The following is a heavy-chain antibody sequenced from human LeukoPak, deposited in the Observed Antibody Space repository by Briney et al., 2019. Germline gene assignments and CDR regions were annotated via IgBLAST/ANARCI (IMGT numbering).Heavy chain of an antibody. D-gene: IGHD4-11*01. CDR1: GASISNSTYY. J-gene: IGHJ5*02. CDR2: ISYTESP. Sequence: SETLSLTCSDSGASISNSTYYWGWIRQPPGKGLEWIGGISYTESPYFNPSLKSRVTMSLDTSKNQFSLKLSSVTATDTAVYYCARDQDYFDTWGQGTLVTVSS. V-gene: IGHV4-39*07. CDR3: ARDQDYFDT.